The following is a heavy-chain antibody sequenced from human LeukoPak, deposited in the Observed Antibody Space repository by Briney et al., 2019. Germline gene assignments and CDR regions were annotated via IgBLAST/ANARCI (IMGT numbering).Heavy chain of an antibody. CDR2: ISGDGGST. CDR1: GFTFDDYA. J-gene: IGHJ3*02. V-gene: IGHV3-43*02. Sequence: PGGSLRLSCAASGFTFDDYAMHWVRQAPGKGLEWVSLISGDGGSTYYADSVKGRFTISRDNSKNSLYLQMNSLRTEDTALYYCARDLADIVVVVAATGHALDIWGQGTMVTVSS. D-gene: IGHD2-15*01. CDR3: ARDLADIVVVVAATGHALDI.